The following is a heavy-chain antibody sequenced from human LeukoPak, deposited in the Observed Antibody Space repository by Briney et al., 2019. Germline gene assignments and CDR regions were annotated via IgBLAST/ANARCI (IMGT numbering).Heavy chain of an antibody. J-gene: IGHJ5*02. CDR2: INPSGGST. CDR1: GYTLTELS. V-gene: IGHV1-46*01. D-gene: IGHD1-20*01. CDR3: ARGGITGTTESWFDP. Sequence: GASVKVSCKVSGYTLTELSMHWVRQAPGQGLEWMGIINPSGGSTSYAQKFQGRVTMTRDTSTSTVYMELSSLRSEDTAVYYCARGGITGTTESWFDPWGQGTLVTVSS.